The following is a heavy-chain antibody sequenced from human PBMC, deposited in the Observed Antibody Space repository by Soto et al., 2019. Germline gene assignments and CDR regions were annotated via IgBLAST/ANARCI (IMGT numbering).Heavy chain of an antibody. D-gene: IGHD1-26*01. J-gene: IGHJ6*02. CDR3: ARHLGGRGGYYYYGMDV. CDR1: GYSFTSYW. CDR2: IDPSDSYT. Sequence: PGESLKISCKGSGYSFTSYWISWVRQMPGKGLEWMGRIDPSDSYTNYSPSFQGHVTISADKSISTAYLQWSSLKASDTAMYYCARHLGGRGGYYYYGMDVWGQGTTVTVSS. V-gene: IGHV5-10-1*01.